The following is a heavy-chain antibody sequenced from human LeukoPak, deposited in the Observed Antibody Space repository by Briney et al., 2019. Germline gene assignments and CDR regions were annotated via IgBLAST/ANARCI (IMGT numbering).Heavy chain of an antibody. J-gene: IGHJ4*02. V-gene: IGHV4-31*03. CDR2: ISYSGRT. D-gene: IGHD3-3*01. CDR1: GGSISSGDYY. CDR3: ARERWSGYFDF. Sequence: SQTLSLTCNVSGGSISSGDYYWSSIRQHPGKRLEWIGYISYSGRTYYNPSLKSRVPISVDTPNNQFSLTLLSVTAADTAVYYCARERWSGYFDFWGQGTLVTVSS.